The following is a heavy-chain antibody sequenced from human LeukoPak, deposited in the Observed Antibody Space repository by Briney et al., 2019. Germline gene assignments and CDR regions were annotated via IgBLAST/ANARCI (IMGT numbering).Heavy chain of an antibody. V-gene: IGHV3-33*06. Sequence: PGRSLRLSCAASGFTFSSYGMHWVRQDPGKGLEWVAVIWYDGSNKYYADSVKGRFTISRDNSKNTLYLQMNSLTAEDTAVYYCAKFISARDYGHFSGRLFDYWGQGTLVTVSS. CDR1: GFTFSSYG. CDR3: AKFISARDYGHFSGRLFDY. D-gene: IGHD4/OR15-4a*01. J-gene: IGHJ4*02. CDR2: IWYDGSNK.